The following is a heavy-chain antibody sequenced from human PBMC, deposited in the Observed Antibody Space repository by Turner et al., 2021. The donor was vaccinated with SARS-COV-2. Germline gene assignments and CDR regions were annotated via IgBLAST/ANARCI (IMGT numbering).Heavy chain of an antibody. CDR3: ARVPQYYDSSGYYYNFDY. Sequence: QVQRVRSGAAMQEPGAAVTVAFKASGYSVTGYSMRWGRQAPGQELAWMGWINPDSSDTNYAQNYHASVTMTRTTSISTAYMELSRLRSDDTAAYSCARVPQYYDSSGYYYNFDYWGQGTLVTVSS. CDR2: INPDSSDT. J-gene: IGHJ4*02. D-gene: IGHD3-22*01. V-gene: IGHV1-2*02. CDR1: GYSVTGYS.